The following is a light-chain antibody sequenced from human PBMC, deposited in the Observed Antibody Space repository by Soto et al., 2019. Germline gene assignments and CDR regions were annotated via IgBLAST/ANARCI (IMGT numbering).Light chain of an antibody. Sequence: QSALTQPASVSGSPGQSITISCTGTSSDVGDFDYVSWFQQLPGKAPKLIIYDVINRPSGVSHRFSGSKSDYTASLTISGRQAEDEADYYCNSFTAPSTPHVLFGRGTKLTVL. CDR3: NSFTAPSTPHVL. CDR2: DVI. CDR1: SSDVGDFDY. V-gene: IGLV2-14*01. J-gene: IGLJ2*01.